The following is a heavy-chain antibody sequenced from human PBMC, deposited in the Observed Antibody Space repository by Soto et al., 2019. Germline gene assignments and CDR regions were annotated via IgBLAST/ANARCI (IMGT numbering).Heavy chain of an antibody. CDR1: GFTFSSYS. CDR3: ARDNGMAGSFDP. D-gene: IGHD2-8*01. CDR2: IISSSATT. V-gene: IGHV3-48*02. J-gene: IGHJ5*02. Sequence: QSGGSLRLSCAASGFTFSSYSMNWARQAPGKGLEWIAYIISSSATTFYADSVKGRFTISRDNAKSSLYLQMNSLRDEDTAVYYCARDNGMAGSFDPWGQGTLVTVSS.